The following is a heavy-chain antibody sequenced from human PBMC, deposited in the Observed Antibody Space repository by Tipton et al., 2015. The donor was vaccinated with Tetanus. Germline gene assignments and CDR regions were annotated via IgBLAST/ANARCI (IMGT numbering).Heavy chain of an antibody. CDR2: ISYDGITK. D-gene: IGHD6-13*01. J-gene: IGHJ5*02. V-gene: IGHV3-30*18. CDR1: GFTFSRFW. CDR3: AKDHLRGRQQLAFSNHNWFDT. Sequence: SLRLSCAASGFTFSRFWMTWGRQAPGKGLEWLAVISYDGITKYYAESVQGRFTISRDNSKNTLYLQMNSLRADDTAVYYCAKDHLRGRQQLAFSNHNWFDTWGQGTLVSVSS.